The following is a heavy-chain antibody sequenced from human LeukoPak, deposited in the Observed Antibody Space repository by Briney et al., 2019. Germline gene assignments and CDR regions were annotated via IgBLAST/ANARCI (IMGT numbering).Heavy chain of an antibody. CDR2: ISSTGGTT. Sequence: GGTLRLSCAASGFTFSSYGMSWVRQAPGKGLEWVSAISSTGGTTYYADSVKGRFTISRDNSKNTLYLQMNSLRAEDTAIYYCAKNADRGAYCSGGSCYPYYYYYTDVWGEGTTVTISS. CDR1: GFTFSSYG. CDR3: AKNADRGAYCSGGSCYPYYYYYTDV. V-gene: IGHV3-23*01. J-gene: IGHJ6*03. D-gene: IGHD2-15*01.